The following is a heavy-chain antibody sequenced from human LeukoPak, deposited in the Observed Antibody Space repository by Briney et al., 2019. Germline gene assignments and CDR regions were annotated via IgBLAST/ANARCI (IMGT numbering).Heavy chain of an antibody. J-gene: IGHJ4*02. CDR3: ARPGYCSSTSCYASF. CDR2: IYPGDSDT. Sequence: GESLKISCKGSGYSFTSYWIGWVRQMPGKGLEWMGIIYPGDSDTRYSPSFQGQVTISADKSISTAYLQWSSLKASGTAMYYCARPGYCSSTSCYASFWGQGTLVTVSS. V-gene: IGHV5-51*01. D-gene: IGHD2-2*01. CDR1: GYSFTSYW.